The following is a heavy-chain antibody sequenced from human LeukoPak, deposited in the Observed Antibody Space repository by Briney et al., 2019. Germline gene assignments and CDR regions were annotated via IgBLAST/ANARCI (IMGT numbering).Heavy chain of an antibody. Sequence: GRSLRLSCAASGFTFSSYGMQWVRQAPGKGLEWVAVISYDGSNKYYADSVKGRFTISRDNSKNTLYLQMNSLRAEDTAVYYCAKDRSYGDYYIDYWGQGTLVTVSS. J-gene: IGHJ4*02. CDR1: GFTFSSYG. D-gene: IGHD4-17*01. CDR2: ISYDGSNK. CDR3: AKDRSYGDYYIDY. V-gene: IGHV3-30*18.